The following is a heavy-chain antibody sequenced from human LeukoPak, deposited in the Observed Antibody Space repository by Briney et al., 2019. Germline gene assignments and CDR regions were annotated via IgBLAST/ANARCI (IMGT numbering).Heavy chain of an antibody. J-gene: IGHJ5*02. CDR2: IHPSSGST. Sequence: GASVKVSCEASGYTFTRYYMHWVRQAPGQGLEWMGIIHPSSGSTSYAQKFEGRVTLTRDTSTSTVYMELISLRSEDTAVYYCARDSSTSSLADPWGQGTLVTVSS. CDR1: GYTFTRYY. CDR3: ARDSSTSSLADP. D-gene: IGHD2-2*01. V-gene: IGHV1-46*01.